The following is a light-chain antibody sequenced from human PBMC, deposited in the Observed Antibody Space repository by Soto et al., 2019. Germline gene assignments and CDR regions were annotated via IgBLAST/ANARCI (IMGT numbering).Light chain of an antibody. V-gene: IGKV1-39*01. CDR2: GSS. Sequence: DIQMTQSPPSLSASVGDRVTITCRASQTISDYLHWYQQKPGKAPTLLIYGSSSLQTGVPPRFSGSGSGTEFTLTISSLQPEDFGTYYCQQTYDSLVSFXGGTKVDIK. J-gene: IGKJ4*01. CDR1: QTISDY. CDR3: QQTYDSLVS.